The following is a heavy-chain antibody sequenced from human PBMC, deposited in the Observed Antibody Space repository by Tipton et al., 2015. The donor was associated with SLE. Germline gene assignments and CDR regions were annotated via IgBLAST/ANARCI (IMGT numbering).Heavy chain of an antibody. D-gene: IGHD3-9*01. J-gene: IGHJ2*01. Sequence: TLSLTCTVSGGSISSGSHYWSWIRQPAGKGLEWIGRIYTSGSTNYNPSLKSRVTISVDTSKNQFSLKLSSVTAADTAVYYCARDMHDILTGYSRHWYFDLWGRGTLVTVSS. CDR1: GGSISSGSHY. V-gene: IGHV4-61*02. CDR2: IYTSGST. CDR3: ARDMHDILTGYSRHWYFDL.